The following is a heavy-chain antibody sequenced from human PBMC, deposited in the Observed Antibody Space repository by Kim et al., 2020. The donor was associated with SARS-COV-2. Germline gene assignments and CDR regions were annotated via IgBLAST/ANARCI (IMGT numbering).Heavy chain of an antibody. J-gene: IGHJ4*02. Sequence: SETLSLTCAVYGGSFSGYYWSWIRQPPGKGLEWIGEINHSGSTNYNPSLKSRVTISVDTSKNQFSLKLSSVTAADTAVYYCAGDRSLYSSSWPNDYWGQGTLVTVSS. CDR1: GGSFSGYY. D-gene: IGHD6-13*01. CDR2: INHSGST. V-gene: IGHV4-34*01. CDR3: AGDRSLYSSSWPNDY.